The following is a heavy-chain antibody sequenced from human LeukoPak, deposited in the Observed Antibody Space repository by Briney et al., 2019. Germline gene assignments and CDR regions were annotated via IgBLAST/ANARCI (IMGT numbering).Heavy chain of an antibody. CDR1: GFTFSSYG. CDR2: IWYDGSNK. V-gene: IGHV3-33*01. D-gene: IGHD3-10*02. J-gene: IGHJ4*02. Sequence: GRSLRLSCAASGFTFSSYGMHWVRQAPGKGLEWAAVIWYDGSNKYYADSVKGRFTISRDNSKNTLYLQVNSLRAEDTAVYYCARGGGVRGVNYFDYWGQGTLVTVSS. CDR3: ARGGGVRGVNYFDY.